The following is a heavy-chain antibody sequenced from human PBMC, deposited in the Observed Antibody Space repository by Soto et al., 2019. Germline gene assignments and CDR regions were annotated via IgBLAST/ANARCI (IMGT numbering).Heavy chain of an antibody. J-gene: IGHJ4*02. V-gene: IGHV3-7*01. D-gene: IGHD3-10*01. CDR3: AKAPDGSGREYYCDY. CDR2: INQDGTEK. Sequence: PGGSLRLSCATSGFTFSRYWMTWVRQVPGKGLEWVANINQDGTEKYCLASVKGRFTISRDNAKDSLDLQMNALSADDTAVYYCAKAPDGSGREYYCDYWGQGTLVTVSS. CDR1: GFTFSRYW.